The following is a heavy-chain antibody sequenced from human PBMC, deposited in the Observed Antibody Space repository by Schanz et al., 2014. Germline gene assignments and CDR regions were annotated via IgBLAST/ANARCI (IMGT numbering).Heavy chain of an antibody. CDR1: GFTVSSDH. D-gene: IGHD3-22*01. J-gene: IGHJ4*02. CDR3: AKGRRGYFDSSGSYWGTFDF. Sequence: EVQLVESGGGFVQPGGSLGLSCVVSGFTVSSDHMSWVRQAPGKGLEWVSSISSSSSYIYYADSVKGRFTISRDNAKNSLYLQMNSLRAEDTAVYYCAKGRRGYFDSSGSYWGTFDFWGQGTLVRVSS. V-gene: IGHV3-21*01. CDR2: ISSSSSYI.